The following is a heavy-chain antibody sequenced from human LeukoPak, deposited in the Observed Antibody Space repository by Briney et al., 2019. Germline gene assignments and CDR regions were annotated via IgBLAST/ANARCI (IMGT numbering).Heavy chain of an antibody. Sequence: GGSLRLSCAASGFTFSSYAMSWVRQAPGKGLEWVSAISGSGGSTYYADSVKGRFTISRDNSKNTLYLQMNSLRAEDTAVYYCAKDRAYYYDSSGYYLDWGQGTMVTVSS. V-gene: IGHV3-23*01. CDR1: GFTFSSYA. CDR3: AKDRAYYYDSSGYYLD. D-gene: IGHD3-22*01. J-gene: IGHJ3*01. CDR2: ISGSGGST.